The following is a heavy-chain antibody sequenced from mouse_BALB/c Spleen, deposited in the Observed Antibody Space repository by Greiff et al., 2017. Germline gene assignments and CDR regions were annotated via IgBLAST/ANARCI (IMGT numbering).Heavy chain of an antibody. D-gene: IGHD4-1*01. CDR2: IDPSDSYT. CDR1: GYTFTSYW. Sequence: QVQLQQPGAELVKPGASVKLSCKASGYTFTSYWMHWVKQRPGQGLEWIGEIDPSDSYTNYNQKFKGKATLTVDKSSSTAYMQLSSLTSEDSAVYYCARYEKLGGAWFAYWGQGTLVTVSA. J-gene: IGHJ3*01. V-gene: IGHV1-69*02. CDR3: ARYEKLGGAWFAY.